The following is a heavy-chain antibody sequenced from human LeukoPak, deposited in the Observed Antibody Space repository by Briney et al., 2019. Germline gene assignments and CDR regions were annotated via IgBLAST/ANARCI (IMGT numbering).Heavy chain of an antibody. Sequence: GVSLRLSCAASGFTFSSYSMNWVRQAPGKGLEWVSSISSSSSYIYYADSVKGRFTISRDNAKNSLYLQMNSLRAEDTAVYYCARIVGAGIPGYSSGWYEANYYYMDVWGKGTTVTVSS. CDR3: ARIVGAGIPGYSSGWYEANYYYMDV. D-gene: IGHD6-19*01. CDR1: GFTFSSYS. J-gene: IGHJ6*03. CDR2: ISSSSSYI. V-gene: IGHV3-21*01.